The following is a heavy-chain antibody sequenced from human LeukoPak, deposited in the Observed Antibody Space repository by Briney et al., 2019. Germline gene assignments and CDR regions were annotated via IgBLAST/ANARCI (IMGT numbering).Heavy chain of an antibody. V-gene: IGHV3-21*01. D-gene: IGHD3-22*01. CDR3: VRNHYDLYAFVDY. CDR1: AFTSTYHT. Sequence: VGTLRLSCAASAFTSTYHTIDWVRPARGPGLEWFASISSNSGYIHCADSVKCRFTISRDNAKNSLYLQMDSLRAEDTALYFCVRNHYDLYAFVDYWGQGTLVTVSS. CDR2: ISSNSGYI. J-gene: IGHJ4*02.